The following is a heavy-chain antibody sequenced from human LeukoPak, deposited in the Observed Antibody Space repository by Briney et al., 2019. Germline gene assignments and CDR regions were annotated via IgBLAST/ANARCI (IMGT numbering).Heavy chain of an antibody. D-gene: IGHD4-4*01. Sequence: PSETLSLTCAVYGGSFSGYYWSWIRQPPGKGLEWIGEINHSGSTNYNPSLKSRVTISVDTSKNQFSLKLSSVTAADTAVYYCARGRLHHFDYWGQGTLVTVSS. J-gene: IGHJ4*02. CDR2: INHSGST. CDR1: GGSFSGYY. V-gene: IGHV4-34*01. CDR3: ARGRLHHFDY.